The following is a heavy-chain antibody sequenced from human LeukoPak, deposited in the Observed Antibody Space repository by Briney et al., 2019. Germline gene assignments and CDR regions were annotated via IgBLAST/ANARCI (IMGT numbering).Heavy chain of an antibody. J-gene: IGHJ5*02. Sequence: ASVKVSCKASGYTFTGYYMHWVPQAPGQGLEWMGWINPNSGGTNYAQNFQGRVAMTRDTSSSTAYMELSRLRSDDTAVYYCARSVGQGNWFDPWGQGTLVTVSS. CDR3: ARSVGQGNWFDP. V-gene: IGHV1-2*02. CDR1: GYTFTGYY. D-gene: IGHD3-16*01. CDR2: INPNSGGT.